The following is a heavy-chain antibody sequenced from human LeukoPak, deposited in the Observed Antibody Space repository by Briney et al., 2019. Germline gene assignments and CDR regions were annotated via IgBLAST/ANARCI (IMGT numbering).Heavy chain of an antibody. V-gene: IGHV4-39*07. Sequence: SETLSLTCTVSGGSISSYYWGWIRQPPGKGLEWIGSMSYSGRTYYNPSLKTRVTVSLDTSKNQFSLKLCSVTAADTAVYYCARLRLGELSFHAVIDYWGQGTLVTVSS. J-gene: IGHJ4*02. D-gene: IGHD3-16*02. CDR3: ARLRLGELSFHAVIDY. CDR2: MSYSGRT. CDR1: GGSISSYY.